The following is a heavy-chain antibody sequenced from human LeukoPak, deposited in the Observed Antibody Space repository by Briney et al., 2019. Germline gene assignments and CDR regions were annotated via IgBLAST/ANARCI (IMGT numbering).Heavy chain of an antibody. Sequence: SETLSLTCAVYGGSFSGYYWSWIRQPPGKGLEWIGEINHSGSTNYNPSLKSRVTISVDTSKNQFSLKLSSVTAADTAVYYCASGHYYYYMDAWGKGTTVTVSS. CDR3: ASGHYYYYMDA. CDR1: GGSFSGYY. V-gene: IGHV4-34*01. CDR2: INHSGST. J-gene: IGHJ6*03.